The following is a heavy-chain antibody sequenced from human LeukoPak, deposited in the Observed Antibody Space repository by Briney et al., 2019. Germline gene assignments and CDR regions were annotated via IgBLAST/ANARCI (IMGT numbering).Heavy chain of an antibody. V-gene: IGHV3-23*01. CDR2: ISGSGGTT. J-gene: IGHJ4*02. CDR1: GFTFSSYN. CDR3: AKRYYYASGSLEY. D-gene: IGHD3-10*01. Sequence: PGGSLRLSCAASGFTFSSYNMIWVRQAPGKGLEWVSAISGSGGTTYYADSVKGRFTISRDNSKNTLCLQMNSLRAEDTALYYCAKRYYYASGSLEYWGQGTLVTVSS.